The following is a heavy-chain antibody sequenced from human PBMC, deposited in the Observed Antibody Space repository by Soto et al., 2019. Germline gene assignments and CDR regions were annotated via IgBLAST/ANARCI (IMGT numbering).Heavy chain of an antibody. Sequence: QVQLVESGGGVVQPGRSLRLSCAASGFTFSSYAMHWVRQAPCKGLEWVAVISYDGSNTYYADSVKGRFTISRDNSKNTLYLQMNSLRAEDTAVYYCARSINHAFDIWGQGTMVTVSA. V-gene: IGHV3-30-3*01. CDR1: GFTFSSYA. D-gene: IGHD3-10*01. CDR2: ISYDGSNT. J-gene: IGHJ3*02. CDR3: ARSINHAFDI.